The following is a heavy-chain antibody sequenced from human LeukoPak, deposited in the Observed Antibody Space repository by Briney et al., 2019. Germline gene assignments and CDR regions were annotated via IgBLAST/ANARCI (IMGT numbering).Heavy chain of an antibody. J-gene: IGHJ4*02. CDR3: ARAPGGYSSYYFAY. V-gene: IGHV3-33*01. Sequence: GGSVSLSCAVSGITFNYYGMHWARQAPGKGLEWIAAIWYDGDKKEYAASVKGRFTISRDNSKSTLYLQMNNLRAGDTAMYYCARAPGGYSSYYFAYWARGTLVTVSS. D-gene: IGHD5-18*01. CDR1: GITFNYYG. CDR2: IWYDGDKK.